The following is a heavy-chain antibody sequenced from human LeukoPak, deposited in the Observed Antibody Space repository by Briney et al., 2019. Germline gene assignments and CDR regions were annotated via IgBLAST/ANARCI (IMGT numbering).Heavy chain of an antibody. J-gene: IGHJ4*02. Sequence: GGSLRLSCAASGFTFSSYAMSWVRQAPGKGLEWVSAISGSGGSTYYADSVKGRFTISRDNSKNTLYLQMNSLRAEDTAVYYCAKPNDSGYFDWLLFYFDYWGQGTLVTVSS. CDR2: ISGSGGST. CDR1: GFTFSSYA. CDR3: AKPNDSGYFDWLLFYFDY. V-gene: IGHV3-23*01. D-gene: IGHD3-9*01.